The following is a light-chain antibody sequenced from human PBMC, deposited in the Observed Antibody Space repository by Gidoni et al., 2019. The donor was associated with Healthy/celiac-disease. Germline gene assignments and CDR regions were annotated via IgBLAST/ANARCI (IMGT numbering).Light chain of an antibody. CDR3: QSYDSSLSALYV. V-gene: IGLV1-40*01. CDR2: GNI. Sequence: QSVLTQPPSVSGAPGQRVTISCTGSSSNIRAGYDVHWYQQLPGTAPKLLIYGNINRPSGVPDRFSGSKSGTSASLAITGLQAEDEADYYCQSYDSSLSALYVFGTGTKVTVL. J-gene: IGLJ1*01. CDR1: SSNIRAGYD.